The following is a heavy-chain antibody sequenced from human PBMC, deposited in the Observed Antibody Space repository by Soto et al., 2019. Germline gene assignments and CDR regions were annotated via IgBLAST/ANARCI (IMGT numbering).Heavy chain of an antibody. J-gene: IGHJ6*02. CDR1: GYTFTGYY. CDR3: ARDPRELYYYGMDV. CDR2: INPNSGGT. Sequence: QVQLVQSGAEVKKPGASVKVSCKASGYTFTGYYMHWVRQAPGQGLEWMGWINPNSGGTNYAQKFQGWVTMTRDTSISTAYMELSRLSADDTAVYYGARDPRELYYYGMDVWGQGTTVTVSS. V-gene: IGHV1-2*04. D-gene: IGHD1-26*01.